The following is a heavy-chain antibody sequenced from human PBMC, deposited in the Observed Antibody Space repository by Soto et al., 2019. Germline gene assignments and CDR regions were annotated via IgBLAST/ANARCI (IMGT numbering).Heavy chain of an antibody. CDR3: ARAAYCGGDCYGWAFDI. Sequence: QVQLVQSGAEVKKPGSLVKVSCKASGGTFSSYAISWVRQAPGQGLEWMGGIIPIFGTANYAQKFQGRVTITADESTSTAYMELSSLRSEDTAVYYCARAAYCGGDCYGWAFDIWGQGTMVTVSS. CDR2: IIPIFGTA. V-gene: IGHV1-69*01. CDR1: GGTFSSYA. J-gene: IGHJ3*02. D-gene: IGHD2-21*02.